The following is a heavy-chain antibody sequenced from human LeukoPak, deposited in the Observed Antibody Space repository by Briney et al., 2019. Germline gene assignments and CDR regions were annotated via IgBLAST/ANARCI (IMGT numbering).Heavy chain of an antibody. D-gene: IGHD3-22*01. Sequence: SETLSLTCTVSGGSISSGDYYWSWIRQPPGKGLEWIGNIYYSGSTYYNPSLKSRVTISVDTSKNQFSLKLSSVTAADTAVYYCARSGDYDSSGYYYDPFDYWGQGTLVTVSS. CDR3: ARSGDYDSSGYYYDPFDY. CDR2: IYYSGST. V-gene: IGHV4-30-4*01. J-gene: IGHJ4*02. CDR1: GGSISSGDYY.